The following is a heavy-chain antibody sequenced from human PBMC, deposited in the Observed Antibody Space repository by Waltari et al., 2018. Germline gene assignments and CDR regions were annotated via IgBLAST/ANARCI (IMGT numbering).Heavy chain of an antibody. Sequence: QLQLQESGPGLVKPSETLSLTCTVSGASISRSTFHWGWIRQSPGKGLEWIGNIHYSESTYYNPSLKSRVSISVDTSRNQFSLKLNSVTAADTAVYYCARQVDYYDSSGYYDSWGQGTLVTVSS. CDR2: IHYSEST. D-gene: IGHD3-22*01. CDR3: ARQVDYYDSSGYYDS. J-gene: IGHJ4*02. CDR1: GASISRSTFH. V-gene: IGHV4-39*07.